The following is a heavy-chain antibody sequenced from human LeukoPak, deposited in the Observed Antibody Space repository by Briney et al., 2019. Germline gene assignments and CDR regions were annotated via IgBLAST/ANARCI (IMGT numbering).Heavy chain of an antibody. V-gene: IGHV2-5*01. CDR1: GFSLRTSGVG. J-gene: IGHJ4*02. D-gene: IGHD3-3*01. Sequence: SGPTLVNPTQTLTLTCTFSGFSLRTSGVGVGWIRQPPGKALEWLALIYWNDDKRYSPSLKSRLTITKDTSKNQVVLTMTNMDPVDTATYYCAHRRGGRYDFWSGYYGPFDYWGQGTLVTVSS. CDR3: AHRRGGRYDFWSGYYGPFDY. CDR2: IYWNDDK.